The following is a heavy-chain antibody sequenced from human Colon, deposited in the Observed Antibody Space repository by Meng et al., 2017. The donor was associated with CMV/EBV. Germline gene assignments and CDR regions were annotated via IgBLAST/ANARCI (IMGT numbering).Heavy chain of an antibody. Sequence: GESLKISCAASGFNFNIYAINWVRQAPGKGLEWVSGISGSGDRTYYADSVGGRFTTSRDNSKNIVYLLLNSLRAEDTAVYYCAKPHEDYYYDSRGGYGMDVWGQGTTVTVSS. V-gene: IGHV3-23*01. D-gene: IGHD3-22*01. CDR3: AKPHEDYYYDSRGGYGMDV. J-gene: IGHJ6*02. CDR2: ISGSGDRT. CDR1: GFNFNIYA.